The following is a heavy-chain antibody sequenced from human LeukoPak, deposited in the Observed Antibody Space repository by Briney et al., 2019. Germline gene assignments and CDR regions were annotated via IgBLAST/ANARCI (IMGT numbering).Heavy chain of an antibody. J-gene: IGHJ4*02. CDR3: ATSFGPVIAAAGTGAD. CDR1: GFTFSSYA. D-gene: IGHD6-13*01. Sequence: GGSLRLSCAASGFTFSSYAMSWVRQAPGKGLEWVSVISGSGSSTYYADSVKGRFTISRDNSKNTLYLQMNSLRAEDTAVYYCATSFGPVIAAAGTGADWGQGTLVTVPS. CDR2: ISGSGSST. V-gene: IGHV3-23*01.